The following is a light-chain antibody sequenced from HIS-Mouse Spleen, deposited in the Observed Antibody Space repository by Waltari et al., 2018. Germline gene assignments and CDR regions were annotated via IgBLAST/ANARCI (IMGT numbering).Light chain of an antibody. CDR3: QQYNSYVT. CDR2: KAS. CDR1: QSISSW. Sequence: DTQMTQSPSTLSASVGHRVTITCRASQSISSWLAWYQQKPGKAPKLLIYKASSLESGVPSRFSGSGSGTEFTLTISSLQPDDFATYYCQQYNSYVTFGQGTKLEIK. V-gene: IGKV1-5*03. J-gene: IGKJ2*01.